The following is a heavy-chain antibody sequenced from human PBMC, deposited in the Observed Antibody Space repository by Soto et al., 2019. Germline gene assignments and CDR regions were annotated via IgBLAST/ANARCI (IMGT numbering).Heavy chain of an antibody. V-gene: IGHV4-31*03. CDR3: ARDSPLGAAVGSLDY. J-gene: IGHJ4*02. CDR1: GGSISSGGYY. Sequence: SETLSLTCTVSGGSISSGGYYWSWIRQHPGKGLEWIGYIYYSGSTYYNPSLKSRVTISVDTSKNQFSLKLSSVTAADTAVYYCARDSPLGAAVGSLDYWGQGTLVTVSS. CDR2: IYYSGST. D-gene: IGHD3-16*01.